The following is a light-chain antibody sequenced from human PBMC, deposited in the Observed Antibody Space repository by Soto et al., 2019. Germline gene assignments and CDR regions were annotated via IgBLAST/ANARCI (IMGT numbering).Light chain of an antibody. CDR2: GAS. CDR3: QQYNNWPPWT. V-gene: IGKV3-15*01. CDR1: HSVSNN. Sequence: EIVLTQSPCTLSFSPWERSALSFMASHSVSNNYLAWFQQKPGQAPRLLIYGASTRATGIPARFSGSGSGTEFTLTISSLQSEDFAVYYCQQYNNWPPWTFGQGTKVDIK. J-gene: IGKJ1*01.